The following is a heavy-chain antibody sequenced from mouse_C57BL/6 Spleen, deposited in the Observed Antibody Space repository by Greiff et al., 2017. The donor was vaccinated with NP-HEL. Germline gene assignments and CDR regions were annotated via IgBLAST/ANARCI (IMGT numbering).Heavy chain of an antibody. CDR1: GYTFTSYW. V-gene: IGHV1-64*01. D-gene: IGHD1-1*01. CDR3: ARSSITTVVATDYFDY. Sequence: QVQLKQPGAELVKPGASVKLSCKASGYTFTSYWMHWVKQRPGQGLEWIGMIHPNSGSTNYNEKFKSKATLTVDKSSSTAYMQLSSLTSEDSAVYYCARSSITTVVATDYFDYWGQGTTLTVSS. CDR2: IHPNSGST. J-gene: IGHJ2*01.